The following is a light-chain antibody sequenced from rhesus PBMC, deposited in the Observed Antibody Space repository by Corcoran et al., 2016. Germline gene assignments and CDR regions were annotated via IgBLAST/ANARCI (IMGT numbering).Light chain of an antibody. CDR1: QGINNY. J-gene: IGKJ2*01. CDR2: YAS. CDR3: QQSNNSPYS. V-gene: IGKV1-66*01. Sequence: DIQMTQSPSSLSASVGDRVTITCRASQGINNYLIWYQQKPGKAPQPLIYYASSLETGVPSMFSGSRSWQDYTLPIISLPPEDLATYYCQQSNNSPYSFGQGTKVEIK.